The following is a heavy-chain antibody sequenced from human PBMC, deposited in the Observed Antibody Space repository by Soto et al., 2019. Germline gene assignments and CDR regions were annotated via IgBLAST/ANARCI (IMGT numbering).Heavy chain of an antibody. J-gene: IGHJ6*02. CDR3: ARGVRTDYYQYYGMDV. Sequence: GGSLRLSCAASGFTFSIYAMHWVRQAPGKGLEWVALISYDGSNKYYADSVKGRFTISRDSASSSLYLQMNSLRGDDTAVYYCARGVRTDYYQYYGMDVWGQGTTVTVSS. CDR2: ISYDGSNK. D-gene: IGHD3-9*01. CDR1: GFTFSIYA. V-gene: IGHV3-30-3*01.